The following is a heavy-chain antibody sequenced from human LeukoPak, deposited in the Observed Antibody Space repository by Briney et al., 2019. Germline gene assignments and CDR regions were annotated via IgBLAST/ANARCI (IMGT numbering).Heavy chain of an antibody. Sequence: SETLSLTCTVSGGSISSYYWSWIRQPPGKGLEWIGYIYYSGSTNYNPSLKSRVTISVDTSKNQFSLKLSSVTAADTAVYYCTRGYYDILTGYYVAGETRYYYMDVWGKGTTVTVSS. V-gene: IGHV4-59*01. J-gene: IGHJ6*03. CDR1: GGSISSYY. CDR3: TRGYYDILTGYYVAGETRYYYMDV. D-gene: IGHD3-9*01. CDR2: IYYSGST.